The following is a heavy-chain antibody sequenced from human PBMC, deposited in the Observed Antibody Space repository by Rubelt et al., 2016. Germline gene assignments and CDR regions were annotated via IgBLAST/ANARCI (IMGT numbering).Heavy chain of an antibody. CDR1: GGSISSGNW. D-gene: IGHD2-15*01. J-gene: IGHJ4*02. CDR2: IYHSGST. V-gene: IGHV4-4*02. Sequence: QVQLQESGPGLVKTSGTVSLTCAVSGGSISSGNWWSWVRQPPGKGLEWIGEIYHSGSTNYNPSLKSRVTISVDNSKNQFSLKLSSGTAADTAVYYRARTGYCSGGTCYSVVDYWGQGTLVTVSS. CDR3: ARTGYCSGGTCYSVVDY.